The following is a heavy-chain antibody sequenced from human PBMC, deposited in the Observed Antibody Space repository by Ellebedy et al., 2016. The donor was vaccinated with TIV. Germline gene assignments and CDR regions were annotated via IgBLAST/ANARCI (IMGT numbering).Heavy chain of an antibody. CDR1: GGSMRSGPYC. CDR2: INQSGRT. Sequence: SETLSLXCAVSGGSMRSGPYCWSWIRQPPGKGLEWVGYINQSGRTYYNPPLKSRVTISVDRSRNKFSLDLRSVTAADTAVYYCARGRHSYGYEWLDTWGQGTLASVSS. CDR3: ARGRHSYGYEWLDT. J-gene: IGHJ5*02. V-gene: IGHV4-30-2*01. D-gene: IGHD5-18*01.